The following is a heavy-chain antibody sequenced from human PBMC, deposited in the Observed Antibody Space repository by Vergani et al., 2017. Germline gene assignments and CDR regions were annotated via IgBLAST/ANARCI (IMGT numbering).Heavy chain of an antibody. CDR1: GFPFHDFG. V-gene: IGHV3-49*04. CDR2: IRTSENGGTS. J-gene: IGHJ4*02. CDR3: TRGYKYGYD. Sequence: EVKLVESGGGLVQPGQSLRLACITSGFPFHDFGINWVRQAPGKGLEWISLIRTSENGGTSHYAASVAGRFSIPRDDSKSVAYLQMDGLKTDDTATYYCTRGYKYGYDWGQGTLVTVSS. D-gene: IGHD5-18*01.